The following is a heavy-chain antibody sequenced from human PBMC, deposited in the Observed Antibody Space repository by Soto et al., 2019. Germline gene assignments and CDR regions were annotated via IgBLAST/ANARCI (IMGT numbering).Heavy chain of an antibody. CDR1: GFTFGTYW. D-gene: IGHD3-10*01. CDR2: IKQDGSGE. Sequence: PGGSLRLSCAASGFTFGTYWMSWVRQAPGKGLEWVGNIKQDGSGENYVDSVKGRFTISRDNANHSLYLQMNSLRAEDTAVYYCARDRGPPRYLYYGMDVWGQGTTVTVSS. J-gene: IGHJ6*02. CDR3: ARDRGPPRYLYYGMDV. V-gene: IGHV3-7*01.